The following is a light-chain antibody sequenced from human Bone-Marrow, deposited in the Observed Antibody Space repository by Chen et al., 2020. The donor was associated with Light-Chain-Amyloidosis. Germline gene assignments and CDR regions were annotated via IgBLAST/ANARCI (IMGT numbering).Light chain of an antibody. J-gene: IGLJ2*01. Sequence: SYELTPPPSLSVSPGPTASITCSGDDLPTKYAYWYQQKPGQAPVLVIHRDTERPSGISERFSGSSSGTTATLTISGVQAEDEADYHCQSADSSGTYEVIFGGGTKLTVL. CDR3: QSADSSGTYEVI. V-gene: IGLV3-25*03. CDR2: RDT. CDR1: DLPTKY.